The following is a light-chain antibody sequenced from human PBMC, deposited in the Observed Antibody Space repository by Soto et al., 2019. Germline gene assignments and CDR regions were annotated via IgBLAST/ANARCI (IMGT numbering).Light chain of an antibody. Sequence: QAAGTQPGWVSGSPGQSIPISCTGTISDVGGYNFVSWYQQHPGNAPKLMIYEVSNRPSGVSDRFSGSKSGNTASLTISGLQAEDEADYYCRSFTASNTWMFGGGTKVTVL. CDR3: RSFTASNTWM. CDR1: ISDVGGYNF. V-gene: IGLV2-14*01. J-gene: IGLJ3*02. CDR2: EVS.